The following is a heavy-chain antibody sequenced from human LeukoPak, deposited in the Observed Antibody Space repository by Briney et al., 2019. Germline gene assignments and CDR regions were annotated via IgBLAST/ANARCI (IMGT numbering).Heavy chain of an antibody. Sequence: GGSLRLSCAASGFTFSSYWMHWVRQAPGKGLVWVSRISSDSGSTSYADSVKGRFTISRDNAKNTLYLQMNSLRAEDTAVYYCAREDTSLEKYGFDYWGQGTLVTVSS. CDR2: ISSDSGST. V-gene: IGHV3-74*01. D-gene: IGHD5-18*01. CDR1: GFTFSSYW. J-gene: IGHJ4*02. CDR3: AREDTSLEKYGFDY.